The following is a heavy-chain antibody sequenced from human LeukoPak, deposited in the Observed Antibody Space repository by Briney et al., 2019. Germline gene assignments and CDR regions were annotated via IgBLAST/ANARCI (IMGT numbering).Heavy chain of an antibody. CDR3: ARDRPNWGIDC. Sequence: PGGSLRLSCAASGFTFNSRPMNWVRQAPGKGLEWVSYVNGDSSAIYYADSVKGRFTMSRDNAKNSVYLQMNSLRDEDTAVYYCARDRPNWGIDCWGQGTLVTVSS. V-gene: IGHV3-48*02. D-gene: IGHD7-27*01. CDR1: GFTFNSRP. CDR2: VNGDSSAI. J-gene: IGHJ4*02.